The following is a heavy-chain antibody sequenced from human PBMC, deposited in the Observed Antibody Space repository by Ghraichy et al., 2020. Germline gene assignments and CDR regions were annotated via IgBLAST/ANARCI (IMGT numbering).Heavy chain of an antibody. CDR2: INQGGSAK. Sequence: ETLSLTCAASGFTFRSNWMSWVRQAPGKGLEWVANINQGGSAKFYVDSVEGRFTISRDNAKNSLYLQMNNLRAEDTAVYYCVRECSTSCYYGMDVWGQGTKVTVSS. D-gene: IGHD2-2*01. J-gene: IGHJ6*02. V-gene: IGHV3-7*01. CDR1: GFTFRSNW. CDR3: VRECSTSCYYGMDV.